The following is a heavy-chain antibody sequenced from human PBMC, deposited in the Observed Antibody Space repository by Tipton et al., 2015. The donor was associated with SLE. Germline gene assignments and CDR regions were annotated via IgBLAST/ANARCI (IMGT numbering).Heavy chain of an antibody. CDR1: GGSISGSY. CDR3: ASQNGEGYCSGGSCPGD. J-gene: IGHJ4*02. CDR2: IYYSGST. Sequence: TLSLTCSVSGGSISGSYWSWIRQPPRKGLEWIGYIYYSGSTNYNPSLMSRVTISVDTSKNQFTLKLNSVTTADTAVYYCASQNGEGYCSGGSCPGDWGQGTLVTVSS. V-gene: IGHV4-59*01. D-gene: IGHD2-15*01.